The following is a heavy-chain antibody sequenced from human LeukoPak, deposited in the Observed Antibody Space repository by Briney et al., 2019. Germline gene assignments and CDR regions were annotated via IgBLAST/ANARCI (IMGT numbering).Heavy chain of an antibody. CDR3: ARNEYSSSPYAFDI. CDR1: GGSISSYY. V-gene: IGHV4-59*01. Sequence: KPSETLSLTCTVSGGSISSYYWSWIRQPPGKGLVWIGYIYYSGSTNYNPSLKSRVTISVDTSKNQFSLKLSSVTAADTAVYYCARNEYSSSPYAFDIWGQGTMVTVSS. D-gene: IGHD6-6*01. J-gene: IGHJ3*02. CDR2: IYYSGST.